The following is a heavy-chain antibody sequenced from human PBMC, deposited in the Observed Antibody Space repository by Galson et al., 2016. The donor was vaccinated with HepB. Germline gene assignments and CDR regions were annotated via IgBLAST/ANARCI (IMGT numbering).Heavy chain of an antibody. CDR2: IIPIFGTT. J-gene: IGHJ5*02. V-gene: IGHV1-69*13. D-gene: IGHD2-21*02. Sequence: SVKVSCKASGNTFSSYAISWVRQAPGQGLEWMGGIIPIFGTTDYAQRFQGRVTITADESTSTAYMELSSLRSDDTAVYYCARAYCNGDCYYWFDPWGQGTLVTVSS. CDR1: GNTFSSYA. CDR3: ARAYCNGDCYYWFDP.